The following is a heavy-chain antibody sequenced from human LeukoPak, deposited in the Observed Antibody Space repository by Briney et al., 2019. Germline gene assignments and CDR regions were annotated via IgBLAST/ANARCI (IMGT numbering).Heavy chain of an antibody. CDR3: ARDLADSSGWYGDY. D-gene: IGHD6-19*01. J-gene: IGHJ4*02. Sequence: KPSETLSLTCAVHGGSFSGYYWSWIRQPPGKGLEWIGEINHSGSTNYNPSLKSRVAISVDTSKNQFSLKLTSVTAADTAVYYCARDLADSSGWYGDYWGQGTLVTVSS. CDR2: INHSGST. V-gene: IGHV4-34*01. CDR1: GGSFSGYY.